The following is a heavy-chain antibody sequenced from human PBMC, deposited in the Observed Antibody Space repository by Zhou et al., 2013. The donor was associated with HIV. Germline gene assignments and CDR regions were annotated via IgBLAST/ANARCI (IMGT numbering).Heavy chain of an antibody. CDR2: MNPNSGKT. Sequence: QVQVVQSGAEVKKPGSSVKVSCKASGYTLTSSDIHWVRQATGQGFEWMAYMNPNSGKTHYSQKFQDRLTLTRNTSINTAYMELSSLRSEDTAVYYCARAPPGSWRYYFDYWGQGTLVTVSS. CDR1: GYTLTSSD. J-gene: IGHJ4*02. CDR3: ARAPPGSWRYYFDY. V-gene: IGHV1-8*01. D-gene: IGHD6-13*01.